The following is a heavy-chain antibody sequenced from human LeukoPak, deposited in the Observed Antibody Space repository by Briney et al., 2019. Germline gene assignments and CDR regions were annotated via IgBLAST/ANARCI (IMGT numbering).Heavy chain of an antibody. CDR3: ARDLVNKYSSSPLGR. V-gene: IGHV1-18*01. CDR1: GYTFTSYG. Sequence: GASVKVSCKASGYTFTSYGISWVRQAPGQGLERMGWISAYNGNTNYAQKLQGRVTMTTDTSTSTAYMELRSLRSDDTAVYYCARDLVNKYSSSPLGRWGQGTLVTVSS. D-gene: IGHD6-6*01. CDR2: ISAYNGNT. J-gene: IGHJ4*02.